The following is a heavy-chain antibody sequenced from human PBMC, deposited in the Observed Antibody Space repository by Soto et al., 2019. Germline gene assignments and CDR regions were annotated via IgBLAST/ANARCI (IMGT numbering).Heavy chain of an antibody. CDR2: INPNSGGT. J-gene: IGHJ4*02. D-gene: IGHD1-1*01. V-gene: IGHV1-2*02. Sequence: GASVKVSCKASGYTFTGYYMHWVRQAPGQGLEWMGWINPNSGGTNYAQKFQGRVTMTTDTSTSTAYMELRSLRSDDTAVYYCARDRNDALLDYWGQGTLVTVSS. CDR3: ARDRNDALLDY. CDR1: GYTFTGYY.